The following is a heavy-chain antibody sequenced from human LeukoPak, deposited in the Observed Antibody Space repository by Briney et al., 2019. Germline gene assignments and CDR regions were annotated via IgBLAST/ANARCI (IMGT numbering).Heavy chain of an antibody. CDR3: ARDWYFDH. CDR2: INPNSGDT. CDR1: GFTFTNYY. J-gene: IGHJ4*02. V-gene: IGHV1-2*02. D-gene: IGHD1-14*01. Sequence: ASVKVSCKASGFTFTNYYIHWVRQAPGQGLEWMAWINPNSGDTDYAQKFQGRVTTTRDTSTSTAYMELSSLRSDDTAFYYCARDWYFDHWGQGTLVTVSS.